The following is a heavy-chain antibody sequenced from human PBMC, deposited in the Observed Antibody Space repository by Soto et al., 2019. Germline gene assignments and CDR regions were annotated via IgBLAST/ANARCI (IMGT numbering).Heavy chain of an antibody. D-gene: IGHD3-3*01. Sequence: PSETLSLTCTDSGGSISNYFCNWIRQPAGKGLEWIGRMDTGESTNYNPSLTSRITLSADTSRNQFSLKLNSVTAADTAVYYCARGGQDFWSGPFDSWGQG. CDR3: ARGGQDFWSGPFDS. CDR2: MDTGEST. V-gene: IGHV4-4*07. J-gene: IGHJ4*02. CDR1: GGSISNYF.